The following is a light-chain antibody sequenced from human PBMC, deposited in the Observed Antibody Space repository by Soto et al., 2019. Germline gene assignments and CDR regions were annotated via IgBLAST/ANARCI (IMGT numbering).Light chain of an antibody. V-gene: IGKV3-15*01. CDR1: QSINSE. CDR3: QQYHTCPLT. CDR2: GAS. Sequence: EIEMTQSPATLSLSPGERATISCRASQSINSELAWYQQKPDQPPRLLVYGASTRATGVPARFTGSESGSEFTLTISGLQSEDFAVYYCQQYHTCPLTFGQGTRLEI. J-gene: IGKJ2*01.